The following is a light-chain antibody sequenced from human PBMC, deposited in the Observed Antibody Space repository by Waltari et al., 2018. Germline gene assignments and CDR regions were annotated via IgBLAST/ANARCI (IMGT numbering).Light chain of an antibody. CDR3: QQYGRLPWT. V-gene: IGKV3-20*01. Sequence: EIVLTQSPGTLSLSPGERATLSCRASQSVSSSYLAWYQQKTGQAPRLLIHGASSMATGIPDRFSGSGSGTDFTLTISRLEPEDFAVYYCQQYGRLPWTFGQGTKVEIK. J-gene: IGKJ1*01. CDR2: GAS. CDR1: QSVSSSY.